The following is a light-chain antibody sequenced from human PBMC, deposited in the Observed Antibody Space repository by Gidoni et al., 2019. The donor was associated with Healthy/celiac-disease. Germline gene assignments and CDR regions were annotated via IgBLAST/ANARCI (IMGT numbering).Light chain of an antibody. CDR3: RQYNSYSWT. CDR2: DAS. CDR1: QSISSW. V-gene: IGKV1-5*01. J-gene: IGKJ1*01. Sequence: DIQMSPPPSTLSASVGDRVTIPCRASQSISSWLAWYRQKPGKAPQLLIYDASGLEGWVPSRFGGSGSGTEFTLTISKRQPNDFATYYCRQYNSYSWTFSQGTKVEIK.